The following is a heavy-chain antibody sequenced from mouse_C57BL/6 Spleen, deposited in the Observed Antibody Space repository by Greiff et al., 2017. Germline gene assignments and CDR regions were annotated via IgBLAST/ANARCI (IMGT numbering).Heavy chain of an antibody. Sequence: EVQLQQSGAELVRPGASVKLSCTASGFNIKDDYMHWVKQRPEQGLEWIGWIDPGNGDTEYASKFQGKATITADTSSNTAYLQLSSLTSEDTAVYYCTTKGRYFDVWGTGTTVTVSS. CDR2: IDPGNGDT. CDR1: GFNIKDDY. CDR3: TTKGRYFDV. D-gene: IGHD3-3*01. V-gene: IGHV14-4*01. J-gene: IGHJ1*03.